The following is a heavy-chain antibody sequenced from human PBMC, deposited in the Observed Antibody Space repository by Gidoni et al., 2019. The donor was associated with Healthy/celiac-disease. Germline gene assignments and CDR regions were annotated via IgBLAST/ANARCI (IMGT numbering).Heavy chain of an antibody. J-gene: IGHJ6*02. Sequence: QVQLQYSGPGLVNPSQPLSLTCTVSGGSISRGDYYWSWIRQPPGKGLEWIGYIYYSGSPYYNTSLKSRVTISVDTYKNQFSLKLSSVTAADTAVYYCARAQQTDYYYGMDVWGQGTTVTVSS. CDR1: GGSISRGDYY. CDR3: ARAQQTDYYYGMDV. CDR2: IYYSGSP. V-gene: IGHV4-30-4*01.